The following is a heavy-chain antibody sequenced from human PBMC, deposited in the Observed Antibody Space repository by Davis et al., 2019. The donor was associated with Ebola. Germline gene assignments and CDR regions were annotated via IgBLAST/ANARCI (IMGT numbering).Heavy chain of an antibody. Sequence: GESLKISCAASGFTFSSYGMHWVRQAPGKGLEWVAVIWYDGSNKYYADSVKGRFTISRDNSKNTLYLQMNSLRAEDTAVYYCARSGWYYFDYWGQGTLVTVSS. D-gene: IGHD6-19*01. J-gene: IGHJ4*02. V-gene: IGHV3-30*19. CDR2: IWYDGSNK. CDR3: ARSGWYYFDY. CDR1: GFTFSSYG.